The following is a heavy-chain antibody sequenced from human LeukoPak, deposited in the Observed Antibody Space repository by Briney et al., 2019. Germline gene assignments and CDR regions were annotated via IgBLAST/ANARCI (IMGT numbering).Heavy chain of an antibody. CDR3: AKATPSSYGDYGMDV. D-gene: IGHD4-17*01. V-gene: IGHV3-30*18. J-gene: IGHJ6*02. Sequence: PGGSLRLSCAASGFTFSSYGMHWVRQAPGKGLEWVAVISYDGSNKYYADSVKGRFTISRDNSKNTLYLQMNGLRAEDTAVYYCAKATPSSYGDYGMDVWGQGTTVTVSS. CDR2: ISYDGSNK. CDR1: GFTFSSYG.